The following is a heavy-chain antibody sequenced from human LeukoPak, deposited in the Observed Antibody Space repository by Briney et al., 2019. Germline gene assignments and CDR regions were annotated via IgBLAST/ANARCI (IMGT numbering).Heavy chain of an antibody. Sequence: GGSLRLSCAASGFTFSSYWMSWVRQAPGKGLEWVANIKQDGSEKYYVDSVKGRFTISRDNAKNSLYLQMNSLRAEDTAVYYCARDPQAYCGGDCYSDYWGQGTLVTVPS. J-gene: IGHJ4*02. CDR2: IKQDGSEK. CDR3: ARDPQAYCGGDCYSDY. D-gene: IGHD2-21*02. CDR1: GFTFSSYW. V-gene: IGHV3-7*01.